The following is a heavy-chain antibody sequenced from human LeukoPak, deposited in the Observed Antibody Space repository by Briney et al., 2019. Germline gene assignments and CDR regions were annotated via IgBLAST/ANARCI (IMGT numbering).Heavy chain of an antibody. D-gene: IGHD1-26*01. CDR2: ISPYNGDT. Sequence: ASVRVSCKTSGYSFTSFGITWVRQAPGQGLETIGWISPYNGDTRYAQNLQGRATLTTDKSTSTAYMDLRSLTSDDTAIYYCARTRPTWEGWGFDSWGQGTVVTVSS. J-gene: IGHJ4*02. CDR1: GYSFTSFG. CDR3: ARTRPTWEGWGFDS. V-gene: IGHV1-18*01.